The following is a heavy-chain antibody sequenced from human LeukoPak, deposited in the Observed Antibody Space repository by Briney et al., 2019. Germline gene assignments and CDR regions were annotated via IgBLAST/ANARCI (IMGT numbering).Heavy chain of an antibody. CDR1: GFTFSSYG. V-gene: IGHV3-30*18. CDR3: AKVYYYDSSGYYLDY. D-gene: IGHD3-22*01. J-gene: IGHJ4*02. Sequence: GRSLRLSCAASGFTFSSYGMHWVRQAPGKGLEWVAVISYDGSNKYYADSVKGRFTISRDNSKNTLYLQMNSLRAEGTAVYYCAKVYYYDSSGYYLDYWGQGTLVTVSS. CDR2: ISYDGSNK.